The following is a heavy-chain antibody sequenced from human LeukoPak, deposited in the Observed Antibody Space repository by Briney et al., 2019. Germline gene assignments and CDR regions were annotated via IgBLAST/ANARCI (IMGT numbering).Heavy chain of an antibody. V-gene: IGHV4-61*02. CDR3: ARGGWYFGDYYYYMDV. J-gene: IGHJ6*03. CDR1: GGSISSGSYY. CDR2: IYTSGST. D-gene: IGHD6-19*01. Sequence: SEALSLTCTVSGGSISSGSYYWSWIRQPAGKGLEWIGRIYTSGSTNYNPSLKSRVTISVGTSKNQFSLKLSSVTAADTAVYYCARGGWYFGDYYYYMDVWGKGTTVTISS.